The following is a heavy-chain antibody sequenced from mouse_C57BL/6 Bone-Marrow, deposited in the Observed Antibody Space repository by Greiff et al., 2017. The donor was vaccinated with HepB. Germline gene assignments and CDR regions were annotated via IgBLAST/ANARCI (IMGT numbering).Heavy chain of an antibody. Sequence: QVQLQQSGAELARPGASVKLSCKASGYTFTSYGISWVKQRTGQGLEWIGEIYPRSGNTYYNEKFKGKATLTADKSSSTAYMELRSLTSEDSAVYCCARSPLPATVVAHYAMDYWGQGTSVTVSS. J-gene: IGHJ4*01. CDR2: IYPRSGNT. V-gene: IGHV1-81*01. CDR1: GYTFTSYG. D-gene: IGHD1-1*01. CDR3: ARSPLPATVVAHYAMDY.